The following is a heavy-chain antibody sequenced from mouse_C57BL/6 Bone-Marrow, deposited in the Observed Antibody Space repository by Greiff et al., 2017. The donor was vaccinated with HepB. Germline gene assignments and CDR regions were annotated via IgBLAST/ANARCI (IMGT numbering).Heavy chain of an antibody. D-gene: IGHD1-1*01. J-gene: IGHJ1*03. CDR3: AIRDYYGSSYGWYFDV. Sequence: QVQLKQPGAELVKPGASVKVSCKASGYTFTSYWMHWVKQRPGQGLEWIGRIHPSDSDTNYNQKFKGKATLTVDKSSSTAYMQLSSLTSEDSAVYYCAIRDYYGSSYGWYFDVWGTGTTVTVSS. CDR1: GYTFTSYW. V-gene: IGHV1-74*01. CDR2: IHPSDSDT.